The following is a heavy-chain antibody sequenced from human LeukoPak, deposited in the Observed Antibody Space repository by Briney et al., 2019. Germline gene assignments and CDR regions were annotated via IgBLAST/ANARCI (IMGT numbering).Heavy chain of an antibody. Sequence: LRLSCAASGFTFSSYSMNWVRQAPGKGLEWVAVIWYDGSNKYYADSVKGRFTITRDNSKSTLYLQMDSLRAEDTAVYYCARDRGGIVVVPAASDYWGQGTLVTVSS. CDR2: IWYDGSNK. CDR3: ARDRGGIVVVPAASDY. D-gene: IGHD2-2*01. V-gene: IGHV3-33*08. CDR1: GFTFSSYS. J-gene: IGHJ4*02.